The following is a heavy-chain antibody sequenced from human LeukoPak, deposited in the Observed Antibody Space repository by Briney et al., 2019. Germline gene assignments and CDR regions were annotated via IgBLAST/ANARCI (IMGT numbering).Heavy chain of an antibody. D-gene: IGHD6-13*01. CDR2: ITSSGSST. CDR3: ARGRYSSAAAGSWFDP. V-gene: IGHV3-48*03. CDR1: GFTFSTYE. Sequence: GGSLRLSCAASGFTFSTYEMNWVRQAPGKGLEWVSYITSSGSSTHYADSVKGRFTISRDNAKNSLYLQMNSLRAEDTAVYYCARGRYSSAAAGSWFDPWGQGTLVTVSS. J-gene: IGHJ5*02.